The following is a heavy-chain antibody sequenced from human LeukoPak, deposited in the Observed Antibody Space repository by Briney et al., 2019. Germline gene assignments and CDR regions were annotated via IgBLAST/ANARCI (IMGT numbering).Heavy chain of an antibody. CDR2: IYSAGST. J-gene: IGHJ4*02. Sequence: GGSLRLSCAASGFTVSSNYMSWVRQAPGKGLEWVSVIYSAGSTYYADSVKGRFTISRDNSKNTLYLQMNSLRAEGTAVYYCARDNGGWYGYWGQGTLVTVSS. CDR1: GFTVSSNY. CDR3: ARDNGGWYGY. V-gene: IGHV3-53*01. D-gene: IGHD6-19*01.